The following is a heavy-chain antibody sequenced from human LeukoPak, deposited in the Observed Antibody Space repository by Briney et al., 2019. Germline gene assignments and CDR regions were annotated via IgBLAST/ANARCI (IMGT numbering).Heavy chain of an antibody. CDR1: GYTFTHYY. Sequence: ASVKVSCKTSGYTFTHYYIHWVRQAPGQGLEWMGIINPSGGSTNYAQTFQGRLSMTRDTSTSTVYMGLSSLRSEDTAVYYCARGAYSYAQDFWGQGTLVTVSS. CDR2: INPSGGST. J-gene: IGHJ4*02. V-gene: IGHV1-46*01. CDR3: ARGAYSYAQDF. D-gene: IGHD5-18*01.